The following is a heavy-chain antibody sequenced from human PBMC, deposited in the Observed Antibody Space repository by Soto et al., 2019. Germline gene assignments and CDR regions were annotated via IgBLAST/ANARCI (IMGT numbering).Heavy chain of an antibody. CDR3: ARSPDYGDLYWYFDL. V-gene: IGHV3-64*01. CDR1: GFTFSSYA. Sequence: GGSLRLSCAASGFTFSSYAMHWVRQAPGKGLEYVSAISSNGGSTYYANSVKGRFTISRDNSKNTLYLQMGSLRAEDMAVYYCARSPDYGDLYWYFDLWGRGTLVTVSS. D-gene: IGHD4-17*01. J-gene: IGHJ2*01. CDR2: ISSNGGST.